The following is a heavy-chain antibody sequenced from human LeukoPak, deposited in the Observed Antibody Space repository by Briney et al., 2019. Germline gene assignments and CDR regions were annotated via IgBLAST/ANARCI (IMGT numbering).Heavy chain of an antibody. CDR3: ARATWDPNYYYYMDV. CDR2: ISGSGGST. J-gene: IGHJ6*03. CDR1: GFTFSSYA. Sequence: GGSLRLSCAASGFTFSSYAMSWVRQAPGKGLEWVSAISGSGGSTYYADSVKGRFTISRDNSKNTLYLQMNSLRAEDTAVYFCARATWDPNYYYYMDVWGKGTTVTISS. D-gene: IGHD1-26*01. V-gene: IGHV3-23*01.